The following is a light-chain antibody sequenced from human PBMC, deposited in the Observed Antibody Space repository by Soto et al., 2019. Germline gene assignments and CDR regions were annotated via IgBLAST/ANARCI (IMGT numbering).Light chain of an antibody. CDR2: SNN. J-gene: IGLJ2*01. Sequence: QSVLTQPPSASGTPGQRVTISCSGSSSNIGSNTVNWYQQLPGTAPKLLIYSNNQRPSGVPDRFSGSKSGTSASLSISGLQSEDEADYYCAAWDYSLNGRVFGGGTKLKVL. V-gene: IGLV1-44*01. CDR3: AAWDYSLNGRV. CDR1: SSNIGSNT.